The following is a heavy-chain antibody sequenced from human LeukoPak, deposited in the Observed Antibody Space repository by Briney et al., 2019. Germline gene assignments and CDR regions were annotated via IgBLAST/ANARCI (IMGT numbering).Heavy chain of an antibody. V-gene: IGHV4-61*08. Sequence: PSQTLSLTCAVSGGSISSGGYYWSWIRQPPGKGLEWIGYIYYSGSTNYNPSLKSRVTISVDTSKNQFSLKLSSVTAADTAVYYCAREGPGGSSSYYYGMDVWGQGTTVTVSS. J-gene: IGHJ6*02. CDR2: IYYSGST. CDR1: GGSISSGGYY. CDR3: AREGPGGSSSYYYGMDV. D-gene: IGHD6-6*01.